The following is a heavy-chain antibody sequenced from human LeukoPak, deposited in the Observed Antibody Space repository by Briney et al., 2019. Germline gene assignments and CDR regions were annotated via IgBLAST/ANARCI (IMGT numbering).Heavy chain of an antibody. J-gene: IGHJ3*02. D-gene: IGHD3-22*01. CDR1: GFTFSSYS. V-gene: IGHV3-21*01. Sequence: KPGGSLRLSCAASGFTFSSYSMNWVRQAPGKGLEWVSTISSSSSYIYYADSVKGRFTISRDNAKNSLYLQMNSLRAEDTAVYYCAKPDSSGFLLDAFDICGEGTMVTVSS. CDR3: AKPDSSGFLLDAFDI. CDR2: ISSSSSYI.